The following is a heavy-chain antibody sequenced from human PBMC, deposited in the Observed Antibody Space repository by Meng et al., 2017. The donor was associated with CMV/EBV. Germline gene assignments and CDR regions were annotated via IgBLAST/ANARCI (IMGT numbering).Heavy chain of an antibody. CDR1: GFSLSTSGVG. CDR2: IYWDDDK. D-gene: IGHD6-13*01. Sequence: QITLKEFRPTLVKPTQTLPLTCTFSGFSLSTSGVGVGWIRQPPGKALEWLAIIYWDDDKRYSPSLKSRLTITKDTSKNQVVLTMTNMDPVDTATYYCARIAAAGRFDYWGQGTLVTVSS. CDR3: ARIAAAGRFDY. V-gene: IGHV2-5*02. J-gene: IGHJ4*02.